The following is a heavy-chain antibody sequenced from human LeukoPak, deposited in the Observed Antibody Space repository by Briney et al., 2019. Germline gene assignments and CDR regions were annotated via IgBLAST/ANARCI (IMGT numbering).Heavy chain of an antibody. CDR3: ASREVGRNFVY. J-gene: IGHJ4*02. CDR1: GFTFSSCA. CDR2: INGGGGST. D-gene: IGHD1-26*01. V-gene: IGHV3-23*01. Sequence: GGSLRLSCAASGFTFSSCAMSWVRQAPWKGLEWVPAINGGGGSTYYADSVKGRFTISRDNSKNTLYLQMNSLRAEDTAVYYCASREVGRNFVYWGQGTLVTVSS.